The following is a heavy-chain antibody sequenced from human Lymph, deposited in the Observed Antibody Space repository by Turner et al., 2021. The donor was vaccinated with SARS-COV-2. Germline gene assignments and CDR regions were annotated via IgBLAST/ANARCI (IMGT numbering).Heavy chain of an antibody. D-gene: IGHD2-15*01. J-gene: IGHJ6*02. Sequence: QVQLVESGGGVVQPGRSLRHSCSASGFTFSSHGMHWVRQAPGKGLEWVAVIRYDGSNKYYADSVKGRFTISRDNSKNTLYRQMNSLRDEDTAVYYCAREGDALAGGMDVWGQGTTVTVSS. CDR3: AREGDALAGGMDV. CDR1: GFTFSSHG. V-gene: IGHV3-33*01. CDR2: IRYDGSNK.